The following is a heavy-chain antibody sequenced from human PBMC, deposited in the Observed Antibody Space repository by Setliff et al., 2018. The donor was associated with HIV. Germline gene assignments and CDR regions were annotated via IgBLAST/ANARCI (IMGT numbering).Heavy chain of an antibody. CDR1: GGSISSGSYY. CDR2: IYTSGRT. V-gene: IGHV4-61*02. CDR3: ARAVYYYDSSGYYTFDAFDI. D-gene: IGHD3-22*01. J-gene: IGHJ3*02. Sequence: SETLSLTCTVSGGSISSGSYYWSWIRQPAGKGLEWIGLIYTSGRTNYNPSLKSRVTISVDTSKNQFSLKLSSVTAADTAVYYCARAVYYYDSSGYYTFDAFDIWGQGTMVTVSS.